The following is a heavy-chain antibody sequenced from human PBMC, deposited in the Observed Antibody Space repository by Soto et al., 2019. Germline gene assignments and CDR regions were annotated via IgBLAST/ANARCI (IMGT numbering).Heavy chain of an antibody. J-gene: IGHJ6*02. D-gene: IGHD6-13*01. V-gene: IGHV3-49*04. CDR1: GFTFGDYA. Sequence: SGGSLRLSCTASGFTFGDYAMSWVRQAPGKGLEWVGFIRSKAYGGTTEYAASVKGRFTISRDDSKSIAYLQMNSLKTEDTAVYYCTRDGNHIAAAGYYSYYGMDVWGQGTTVTVSS. CDR2: IRSKAYGGTT. CDR3: TRDGNHIAAAGYYSYYGMDV.